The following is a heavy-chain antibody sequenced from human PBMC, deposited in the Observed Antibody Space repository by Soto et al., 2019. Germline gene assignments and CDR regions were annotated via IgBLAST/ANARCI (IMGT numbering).Heavy chain of an antibody. CDR3: ARGVRRDY. CDR1: GYTFTNYD. J-gene: IGHJ4*02. CDR2: MNPNSGNT. Sequence: QVQLVQSGAEVKKPGASVKVSCQASGYTFTNYDINWVRQATGQGLEWLGWMNPNSGNTGYAQKFQGRVTMTRNTSISTAYMELSSLRSEDPPMYYCARGVRRDYWGQGTLVTVSS. V-gene: IGHV1-8*01.